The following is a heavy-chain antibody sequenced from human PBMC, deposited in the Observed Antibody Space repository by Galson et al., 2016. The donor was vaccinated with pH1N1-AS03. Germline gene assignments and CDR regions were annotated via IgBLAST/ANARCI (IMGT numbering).Heavy chain of an antibody. J-gene: IGHJ4*02. CDR3: ARVIPVAGFHFDS. Sequence: QSGAEVTKPGGSLRVSCTGYGSSFSNYWIGWVRQLPGKGLEWMGFIYCGDSDTSYGPSFQGRFTFSADKSTNTAYLQWSRLQASDTAIYYCARVIPVAGFHFDSWGQGTLVTVSS. CDR2: IYCGDSDT. D-gene: IGHD6-19*01. V-gene: IGHV5-51*03. CDR1: GSSFSNYW.